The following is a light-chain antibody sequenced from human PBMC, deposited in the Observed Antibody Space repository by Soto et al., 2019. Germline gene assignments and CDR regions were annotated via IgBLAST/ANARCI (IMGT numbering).Light chain of an antibody. CDR3: QQYSSWLWT. CDR1: QSVGTK. Sequence: IVMTQSPATLSVSPGERANLSCRASQSVGTKLAWYQQTPGQASRLLIYGASNRATGVPARISGSVSGTEFTLTIASLQSEDFAIYYCQQYSSWLWTFGQGTKVEIK. V-gene: IGKV3-15*01. J-gene: IGKJ1*01. CDR2: GAS.